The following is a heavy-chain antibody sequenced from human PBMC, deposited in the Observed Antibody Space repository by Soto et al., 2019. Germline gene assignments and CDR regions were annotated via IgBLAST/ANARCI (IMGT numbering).Heavy chain of an antibody. CDR2: VSGSGGRT. CDR1: GFTFSTYA. J-gene: IGHJ4*02. D-gene: IGHD3-10*01. V-gene: IGHV3-23*01. CDR3: ACLAWFGDPVPPFDC. Sequence: GESLKISCAASGFTFSTYAMSWVRQPPGKGLEWVSGVSGSGGRTNHADSVKGRFTVSRDNSKNTLYLQMNSLRAEDTAVYYCACLAWFGDPVPPFDCWGQGTVVTVSS.